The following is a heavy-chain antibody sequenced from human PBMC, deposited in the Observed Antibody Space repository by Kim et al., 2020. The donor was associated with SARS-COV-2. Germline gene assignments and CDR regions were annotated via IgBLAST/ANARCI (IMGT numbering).Heavy chain of an antibody. V-gene: IGHV4-30-4*01. CDR3: ARKKQLKYYYYYGMDV. CDR2: IYYSGST. CDR1: GGSISSGDYY. J-gene: IGHJ6*02. D-gene: IGHD6-13*01. Sequence: SETLSLTCTVSGGSISSGDYYWSWIRQPPGKGLEWIGYIYYSGSTYYNPSLKSRVTISVDTSKNQFSLKLSSVTAADTAVYYCARKKQLKYYYYYGMDVWGQGTTVTVSS.